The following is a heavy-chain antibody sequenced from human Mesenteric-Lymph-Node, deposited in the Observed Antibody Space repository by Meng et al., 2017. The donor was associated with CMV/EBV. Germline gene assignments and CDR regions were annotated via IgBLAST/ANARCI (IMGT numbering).Heavy chain of an antibody. CDR2: ISYDGSNK. V-gene: IGHV3-30*04. CDR1: GFTFSSYA. CDR3: AKDRYSYCRSGSCWTYYLDF. D-gene: IGHD2-15*01. Sequence: GESLKISCAASGFTFSSYAMHWVRQAPGKGLEWVAVISYDGSNKYYADSVKGRFTISRDNSKNTLYLQMNSLRAEDTAVYYCAKDRYSYCRSGSCWTYYLDFWGHGTLVTVSS. J-gene: IGHJ4*01.